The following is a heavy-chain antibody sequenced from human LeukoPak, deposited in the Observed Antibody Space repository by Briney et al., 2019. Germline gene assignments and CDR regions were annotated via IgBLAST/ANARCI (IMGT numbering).Heavy chain of an antibody. J-gene: IGHJ3*02. Sequence: SETLSLTCTVSGGSISSGDYYSSWIRQPPGKGLEWIGYIYYSGSTYYNPSLKSRVTISVDTSKNQFSLKLSSVTAADTAVYYCAGGYYDSSGYPALFDIWGQGTMVTVSS. CDR1: GGSISSGDYY. V-gene: IGHV4-30-4*01. D-gene: IGHD3-22*01. CDR3: AGGYYDSSGYPALFDI. CDR2: IYYSGST.